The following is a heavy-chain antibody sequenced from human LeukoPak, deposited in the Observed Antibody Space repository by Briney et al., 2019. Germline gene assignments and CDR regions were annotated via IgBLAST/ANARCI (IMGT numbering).Heavy chain of an antibody. CDR1: GGSISSYY. D-gene: IGHD4-17*01. Sequence: SETLSLTCTVSGGSISSYYWSWIRQPAGKGLEWIGRIYTSGSTNYNPSLKSRVTMSGDTSKNQVSLKLRSVTAADTAVYYCARDPTTVTTIFDSWGQGTLVTVSS. CDR3: ARDPTTVTTIFDS. CDR2: IYTSGST. J-gene: IGHJ4*02. V-gene: IGHV4-4*07.